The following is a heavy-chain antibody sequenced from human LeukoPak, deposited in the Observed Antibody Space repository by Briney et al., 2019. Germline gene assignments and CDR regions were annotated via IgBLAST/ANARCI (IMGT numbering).Heavy chain of an antibody. CDR1: GGSFSGYY. CDR2: INHSGST. J-gene: IGHJ4*02. D-gene: IGHD3-10*01. V-gene: IGHV4-34*01. CDR3: ARASMVRGVIVY. Sequence: PSETLSLTCAVYGGSFSGYYWSWIRQPPGKGLEWIGEINHSGSTNYNPSLKSRVTISVDTSKNQFSLKLSSVTAADTAVYYCARASMVRGVIVYWGQGTLATVSS.